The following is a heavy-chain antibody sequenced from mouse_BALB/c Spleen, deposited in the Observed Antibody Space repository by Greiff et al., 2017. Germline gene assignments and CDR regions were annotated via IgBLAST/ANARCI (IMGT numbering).Heavy chain of an antibody. CDR2: INPYNDGT. D-gene: IGHD2-10*02. Sequence: VQLKESGPELVKPGASVKMSCKASGYTFTSYVMHWVKQKPGQGLEWIGYINPYNDGTKYNEKFKGKAKLTSDKSSSTAYMELSSLTSEDSAVYYWARKYGNYYYAMDYWGQGTSVTVSS. CDR3: ARKYGNYYYAMDY. CDR1: GYTFTSYV. V-gene: IGHV1-14*01. J-gene: IGHJ4*01.